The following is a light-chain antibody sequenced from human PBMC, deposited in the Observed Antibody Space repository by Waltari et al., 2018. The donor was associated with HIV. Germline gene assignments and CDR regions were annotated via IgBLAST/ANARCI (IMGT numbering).Light chain of an antibody. J-gene: IGKJ2*01. Sequence: IVITQAAYSHAVCLCERATNHCKPGQTILYNYTDTNYLAWYQQKPGQPPKLLIYWASTRESGVPDRFSGSGSGTDFTLTVSSLQAEDVAVYYCQQYYTTPLTFGQGTNLEIK. CDR1: QTILYNYTDTNY. V-gene: IGKV4-1*01. CDR2: WAS. CDR3: QQYYTTPLT.